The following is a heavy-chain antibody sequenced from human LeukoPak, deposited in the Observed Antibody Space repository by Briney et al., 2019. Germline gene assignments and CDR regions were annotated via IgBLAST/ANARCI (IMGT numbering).Heavy chain of an antibody. D-gene: IGHD1-26*01. V-gene: IGHV3-33*06. Sequence: PGGSLRLSCAASGFTFSSYGMHWVRQAPGKGLERVAVIWYDGSNKYYADSVKGRFTISRDNFKNTLYLQMNSLRAEDTAVYYCAKDLLAQVGAPDYWGQGTLVTVSS. CDR2: IWYDGSNK. CDR3: AKDLLAQVGAPDY. CDR1: GFTFSSYG. J-gene: IGHJ4*02.